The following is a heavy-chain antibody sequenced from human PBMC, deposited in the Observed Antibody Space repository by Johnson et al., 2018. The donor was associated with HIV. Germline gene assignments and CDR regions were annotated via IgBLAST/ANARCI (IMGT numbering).Heavy chain of an antibody. CDR2: INSGGGT. D-gene: IGHD5-24*01. CDR3: GRGCRDGYACDAFDV. Sequence: VQLVESGGGLVQPGGSLRLSCAASGFIVSGYYMTWVRQGPGKGLEWVSVINSGGGTYSAGSVEGRFTISRDNSKNTLYLQMNSLRAEDTAVYFCGRGCRDGYACDAFDVWGQGTRVTVSS. J-gene: IGHJ3*01. CDR1: GFIVSGYY. V-gene: IGHV3-66*01.